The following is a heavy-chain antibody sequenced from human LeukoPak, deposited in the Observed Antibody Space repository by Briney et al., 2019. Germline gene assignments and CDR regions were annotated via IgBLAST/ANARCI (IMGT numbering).Heavy chain of an antibody. CDR2: ISYDGSNK. V-gene: IGHV3-30-3*01. CDR3: ARGKDYSNYYFDY. D-gene: IGHD4-4*01. J-gene: IGHJ4*02. CDR1: GFTFSSYA. Sequence: GGSLRLSCAASGFTFSSYAMSWVRQAPGKGLEWVAVISYDGSNKYYADSVKGRFTISRDNSKNTLYLQMNSLRAEDTAVYYCARGKDYSNYYFDYWGQGTLVTVSS.